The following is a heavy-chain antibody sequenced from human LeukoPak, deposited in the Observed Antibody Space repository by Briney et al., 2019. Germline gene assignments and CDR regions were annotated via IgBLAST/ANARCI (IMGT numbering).Heavy chain of an antibody. V-gene: IGHV4-4*07. CDR2: IYTSGST. CDR3: ARVRDYYDSSGGYFDY. D-gene: IGHD3-22*01. CDR1: GGSISSYC. Sequence: SETLSLTCTVSGGSISSYCWSWIRQPAGKGLEWIGRIYTSGSTNYNPSLKSRVTISVDTSKNQFSLKLSSVTAADTAVYYCARVRDYYDSSGGYFDYWGQGTLVTVSS. J-gene: IGHJ4*02.